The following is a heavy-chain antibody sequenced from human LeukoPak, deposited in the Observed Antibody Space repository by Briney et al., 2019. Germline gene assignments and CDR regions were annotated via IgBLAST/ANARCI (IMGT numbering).Heavy chain of an antibody. CDR1: GYTFTSYG. CDR3: ARVVQDSSRLARVAFDI. D-gene: IGHD6-13*01. J-gene: IGHJ3*02. V-gene: IGHV1-18*01. Sequence: ASVKVSCMASGYTFTSYGISWVRQAPGQGLEWMGWISAYNGNTNYAQKLQVRVTMTTDTSTSTAYMELRSLRSDDTAVYYCARVVQDSSRLARVAFDIWGQGTMVTVSS. CDR2: ISAYNGNT.